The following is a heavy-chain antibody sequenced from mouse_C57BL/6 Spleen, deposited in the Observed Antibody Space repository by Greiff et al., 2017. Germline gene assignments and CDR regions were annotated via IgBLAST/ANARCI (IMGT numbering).Heavy chain of an antibody. Sequence: DVKLVESGGGLVKPGGSLKLSCAASGFTFSSYAMSWVRQTPEKRLEWVANISDGGSYTYYPDNVKGRFTISRDNAKNNLYLQMSSLKSEDTAMYYCAREGAPTGHGFAYWGQGTLVTVSA. V-gene: IGHV5-4*01. CDR1: GFTFSSYA. CDR2: ISDGGSYT. CDR3: AREGAPTGHGFAY. J-gene: IGHJ3*01.